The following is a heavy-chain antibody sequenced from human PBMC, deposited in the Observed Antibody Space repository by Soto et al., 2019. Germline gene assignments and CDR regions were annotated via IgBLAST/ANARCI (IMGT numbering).Heavy chain of an antibody. J-gene: IGHJ6*02. CDR3: ARDLSDRDYDFHNGMDV. V-gene: IGHV3-30-3*01. CDR1: GFTFSSYA. CDR2: ISYDGSNK. Sequence: QVQLVESGGGVVQPGRSLRLSCAASGFTFSSYAMHWVRQAPGKGLAWVAAISYDGSNKYYADSVKGRFTISRDNSQNPLDLQINSLRAEDTAVYYCARDLSDRDYDFHNGMDVWGQGATVTVSS. D-gene: IGHD3-3*01.